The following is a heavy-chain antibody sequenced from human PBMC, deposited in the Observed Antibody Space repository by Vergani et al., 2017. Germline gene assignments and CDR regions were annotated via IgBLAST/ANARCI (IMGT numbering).Heavy chain of an antibody. D-gene: IGHD6-6*01. CDR3: ARGERVAARSIDAFDI. V-gene: IGHV4-59*06. CDR1: GGSISSYY. J-gene: IGHJ3*02. CDR2: IYYSGST. Sequence: QVQLQESGPGLVKPSETLSLTCTVSGGSISSYYWSWIRQPAGKGLEWIGYIYYSGSTYYNPSLKSRVTISVDTSKNQFSLKLSSVTAADTAVYYCARGERVAARSIDAFDIWGQGTMVTVSS.